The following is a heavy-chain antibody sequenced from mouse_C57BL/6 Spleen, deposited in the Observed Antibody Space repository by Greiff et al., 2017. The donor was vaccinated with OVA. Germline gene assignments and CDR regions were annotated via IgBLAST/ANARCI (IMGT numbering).Heavy chain of an antibody. CDR3: ARKDYSNYEDAMDY. V-gene: IGHV1-52*01. CDR1: GYTFTSYW. Sequence: VQLQQPGAELVRPGSSVKLSCKASGYTFTSYWMHWVKQRPIQGLEWIGNIDPSDSETHYNQKFKDKATLTVDKSSSTAYMQLSSLTSEDSAVYYCARKDYSNYEDAMDYWGQGTSVTVSS. D-gene: IGHD2-5*01. J-gene: IGHJ4*01. CDR2: IDPSDSET.